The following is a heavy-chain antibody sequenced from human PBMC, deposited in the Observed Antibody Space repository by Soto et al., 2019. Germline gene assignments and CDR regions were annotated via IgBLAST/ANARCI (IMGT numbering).Heavy chain of an antibody. D-gene: IGHD2-21*02. CDR2: VIPLFGTA. V-gene: IGHV1-69*06. Sequence: QVQLVQSGAEVKKPGSSVKVSCKASGGTFSSDAISWVRQAPGQGLEGMGGVIPLFGTANYARKFQGRVTIPADKSTSTAYIELSSLRCEDTAVYYCARDSLAYCGGDCYSGFDYWGQGTLVTLSS. J-gene: IGHJ4*02. CDR1: GGTFSSDA. CDR3: ARDSLAYCGGDCYSGFDY.